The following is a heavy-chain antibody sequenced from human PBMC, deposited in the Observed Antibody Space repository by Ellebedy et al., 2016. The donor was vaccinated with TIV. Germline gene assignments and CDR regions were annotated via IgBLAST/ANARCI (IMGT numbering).Heavy chain of an antibody. Sequence: GESLKISCKASGYIFTTYWISSSRQIPLKGLAFMLLIDPPLSSPIYSPSFQGHVTMSVDKSISTAYLQWNILQASDTAMYYCARGDLLAGGGRKCFDPWGKGTRGKVSS. CDR2: IDPPLSSP. J-gene: IGHJ5*02. V-gene: IGHV5-10-1*01. D-gene: IGHD3-9*01. CDR1: GYIFTTYW. CDR3: ARGDLLAGGGRKCFDP.